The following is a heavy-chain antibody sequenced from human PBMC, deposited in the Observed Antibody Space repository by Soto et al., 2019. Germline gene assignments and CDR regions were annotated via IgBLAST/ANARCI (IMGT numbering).Heavy chain of an antibody. D-gene: IGHD1-7*01. V-gene: IGHV4-61*08. CDR1: GGSVSSGGYY. Sequence: SETLSLTCSVSGGSVSSGGYYWSWIRQPPGKGLEWIGYIYYSGSTNYNPSLKSRISISVETSKNQFSLKLTSVTAADTAVYYCARLKWNYPLWGQVTLVTVSS. CDR2: IYYSGST. CDR3: ARLKWNYPL. J-gene: IGHJ4*02.